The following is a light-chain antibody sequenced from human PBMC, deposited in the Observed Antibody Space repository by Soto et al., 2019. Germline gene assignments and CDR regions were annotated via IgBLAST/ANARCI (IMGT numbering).Light chain of an antibody. CDR3: QQYSSYQFT. V-gene: IGKV1-5*01. J-gene: IGKJ3*01. Sequence: DIQMTQSPSTLSASVGDRVTITCRASQSISSWLAWYQQKPGKAPKLLIYDASSLESGVPSRFSGSGSGTEFTLTISSLQPDDFATYYCQQYSSYQFTFGPGTKVDIK. CDR1: QSISSW. CDR2: DAS.